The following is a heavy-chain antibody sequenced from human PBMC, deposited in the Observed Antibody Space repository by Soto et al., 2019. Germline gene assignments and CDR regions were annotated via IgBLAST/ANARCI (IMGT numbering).Heavy chain of an antibody. V-gene: IGHV3-23*01. CDR1: VFMLISYC. Sequence: PWLSXRLSCAAAVFMLISYCVSLLRQSPGKGLEFVSSISGSGGSTYYADSVKGRFAISRDNSKSTLYLQMSSLRAEDTAVYSCATGKTYSAAYFHFGYWGQGPLVNVYS. D-gene: IGHD1-26*01. CDR3: ATGKTYSAAYFHFGY. J-gene: IGHJ4*02. CDR2: ISGSGGST.